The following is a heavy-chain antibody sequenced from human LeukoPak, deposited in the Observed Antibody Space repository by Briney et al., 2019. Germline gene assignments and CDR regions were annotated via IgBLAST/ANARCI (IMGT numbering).Heavy chain of an antibody. D-gene: IGHD6-6*01. CDR3: ARGPNSNWSGLDF. CDR2: ISPTGSTT. J-gene: IGHJ4*02. V-gene: IGHV3-74*01. Sequence: GGSLRPSCTASGFSFSGHWMHWARQLPGKGLVWVPRISPTGSTTSYADSVKGRFTVSRDNAKNTLYLQVNNLRAEDTAVYYCARGPNSNWSGLDFWGQGTLLTVSS. CDR1: GFSFSGHW.